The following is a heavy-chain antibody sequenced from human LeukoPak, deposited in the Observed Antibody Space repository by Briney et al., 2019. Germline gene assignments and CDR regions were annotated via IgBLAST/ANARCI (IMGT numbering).Heavy chain of an antibody. CDR2: IIPILGIA. CDR3: ARTRAAYCGGDCY. D-gene: IGHD2-21*01. V-gene: IGHV1-69*02. J-gene: IGHJ4*02. Sequence: SVKVSCKASGGTFSSYTISWVRQAPGQGLEWMGRIIPILGIANYAQKFQGRVTITADKSTSTAYMELSSLRSEDTAVYYCARTRAAYCGGDCYWGQGTLVTVSS. CDR1: GGTFSSYT.